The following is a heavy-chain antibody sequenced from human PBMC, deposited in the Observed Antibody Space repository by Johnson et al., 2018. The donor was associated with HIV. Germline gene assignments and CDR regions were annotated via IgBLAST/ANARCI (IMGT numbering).Heavy chain of an antibody. CDR2: ISFSGG. CDR1: PFTFSSYA. D-gene: IGHD3-10*02. Sequence: VQLVESGGGLIQPGGSLRLSCGATPFTFSSYAMSRVRQAPVKGLDWVSVISFSGGKGRFTIFRDNAENSLFLQMDSLRAEDTAVYYCARESSDVGDFDIWGHGTMVTVSS. V-gene: IGHV3-23*04. CDR3: ARESSDVGDFDI. J-gene: IGHJ3*02.